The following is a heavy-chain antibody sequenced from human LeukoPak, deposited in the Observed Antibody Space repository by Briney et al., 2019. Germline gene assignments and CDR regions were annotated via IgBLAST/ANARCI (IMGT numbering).Heavy chain of an antibody. V-gene: IGHV3-21*01. J-gene: IGHJ4*02. CDR3: ARVPHAMVRGVIITEFYFDY. CDR1: GLTFSSYS. D-gene: IGHD3-10*01. CDR2: ISSSSNYI. Sequence: GGSLRLSCAASGLTFSSYSMNWVRQAPGKGLEWVSSISSSSNYIYYGDSVKGRFTISRDNAKNSLYLQMNSLRAEDTAVYYCARVPHAMVRGVIITEFYFDYWGQGTLVTVPS.